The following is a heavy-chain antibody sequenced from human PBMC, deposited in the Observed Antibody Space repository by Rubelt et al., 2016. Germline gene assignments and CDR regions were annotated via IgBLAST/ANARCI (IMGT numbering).Heavy chain of an antibody. CDR3: ATRQDSWGACDI. D-gene: IGHD3-16*01. V-gene: IGHV4-34*01. CDR1: GGSFSGYY. J-gene: IGHJ3*02. Sequence: QVQLQQWGAGLLKPSETLSLTCAAYGGSFSGYYWSWIRRPPGKGLEWIGEINHSGSTNYNPSLKSRVTISVDTSKNQLSLKLRSVTAADTAVYYCATRQDSWGACDIWGQGTMVTVSS. CDR2: INHSGST.